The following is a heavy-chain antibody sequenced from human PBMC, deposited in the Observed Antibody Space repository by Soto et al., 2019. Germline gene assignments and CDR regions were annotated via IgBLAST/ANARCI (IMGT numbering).Heavy chain of an antibody. CDR2: MNPNSGNT. CDR1: GYTFTSYD. CDR3: ARDKYSSSWDSYYFDY. J-gene: IGHJ4*02. V-gene: IGHV1-8*01. Sequence: QVTLVQSGAEVKKPGASVKVSCKASGYTFTSYDINWVRQATGQGLEWMGWMNPNSGNTGYAQKFQGRVTMTRNTSISTAYMELSSLRSEDTAVYYCARDKYSSSWDSYYFDYWGQGTLVTVSS. D-gene: IGHD6-13*01.